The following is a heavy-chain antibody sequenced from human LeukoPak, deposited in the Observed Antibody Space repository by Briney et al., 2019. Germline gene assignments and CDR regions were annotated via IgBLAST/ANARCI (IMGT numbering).Heavy chain of an antibody. J-gene: IGHJ4*02. D-gene: IGHD1-14*01. V-gene: IGHV4-61*02. CDR3: ARGVGLTQGGTIDY. CDR1: GGSISSDSYY. CDR2: IYTSGST. Sequence: SETLSLTCTVSGGSISSDSYYWSWIRQPAGKGLEWIGRIYTSGSTNYNTSLKSRVTISVDTSKNQLSLKLSSVTAADTAVYYCARGVGLTQGGTIDYWGQGTLVTVSS.